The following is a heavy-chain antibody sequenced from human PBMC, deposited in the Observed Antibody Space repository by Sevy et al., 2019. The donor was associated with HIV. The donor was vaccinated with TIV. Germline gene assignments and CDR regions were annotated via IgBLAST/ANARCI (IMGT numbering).Heavy chain of an antibody. CDR3: ARGLQLWLGHFDY. J-gene: IGHJ4*02. V-gene: IGHV4-59*02. D-gene: IGHD5-18*01. CDR1: GAAVSGYF. Sequence: SETLSLTCAVSGAAVSGYFWSWVRQPPGKGLEWLGYIYDGGTTNYNPSLDSRLTISVDTSKNQFSLKLSSVTAADTAVYYCARGLQLWLGHFDYWGPGTLVTVSS. CDR2: IYDGGTT.